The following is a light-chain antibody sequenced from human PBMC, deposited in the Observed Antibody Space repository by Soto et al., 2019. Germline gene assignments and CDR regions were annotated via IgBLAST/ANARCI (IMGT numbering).Light chain of an antibody. J-gene: IGKJ5*01. Sequence: DSKPTQSPSSLSASVGDRVTITCRASQSISSYLNWYQQKPGKAPKLLIYAASSLQSGVPSRFSGSGSGTDFTLTISSLQPEDFATYYCQQSYSTSVTFGQGTQVDI. CDR2: AAS. CDR3: QQSYSTSVT. V-gene: IGKV1-39*01. CDR1: QSISSY.